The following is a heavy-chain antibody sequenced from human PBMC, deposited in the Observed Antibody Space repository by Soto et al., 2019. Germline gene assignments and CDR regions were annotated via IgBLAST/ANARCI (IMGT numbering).Heavy chain of an antibody. CDR2: INHSGST. Sequence: SETLSLTCAVYGGSFSGYYWSWIRQPPGKGLEWIGEINHSGSTNYNPSLKSRVTISVDTPKNQFSLKLSSVTAADTAVYYCAGGSGSMVRGVIARYFDYWGQGTLVTVSS. J-gene: IGHJ4*02. CDR3: AGGSGSMVRGVIARYFDY. CDR1: GGSFSGYY. D-gene: IGHD3-10*01. V-gene: IGHV4-34*01.